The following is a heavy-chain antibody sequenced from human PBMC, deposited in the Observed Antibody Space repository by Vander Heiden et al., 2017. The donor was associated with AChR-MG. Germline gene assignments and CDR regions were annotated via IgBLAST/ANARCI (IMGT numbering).Heavy chain of an antibody. J-gene: IGHJ6*02. CDR2: ISYDGSNK. V-gene: IGHV3-30*18. CDR3: AKDREDGYNSINGMDV. CDR1: GFTFSSKG. D-gene: IGHD5-12*01. Sequence: QVQQVESGGGGVQPGRSLTPSCAAPGFTFSSKGMHWVRQAPGKGLEWVAVISYDGSNKYYADSVKGRFTISRDNSKNTLYLQMNSLRAEDTAVYYCAKDREDGYNSINGMDVWGQGTTVTVSS.